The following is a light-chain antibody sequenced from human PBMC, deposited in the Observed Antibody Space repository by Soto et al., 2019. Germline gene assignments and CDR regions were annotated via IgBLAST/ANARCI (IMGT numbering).Light chain of an antibody. CDR1: SSDVGAYDF. CDR2: EVR. V-gene: IGLV2-14*01. J-gene: IGLJ3*02. CDR3: SAYTARSTLV. Sequence: QSALTQPASVSGSPGQSITISCTGTSSDVGAYDFVSWYQHSPGTAPKLIIYEVRNRPSGISSRFSGSRSGNTASLTIFGLQPEDEGDYYCSAYTARSTLVFGGGTQLTVL.